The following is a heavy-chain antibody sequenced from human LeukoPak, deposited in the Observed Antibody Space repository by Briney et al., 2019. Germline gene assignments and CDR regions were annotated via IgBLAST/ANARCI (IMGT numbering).Heavy chain of an antibody. D-gene: IGHD5-24*01. CDR3: ANSLSGIWAPDDGH. CDR2: INSFGSI. CDR1: GITFRDHE. Sequence: PGGSLRLSCAASGITFRDHEVNWIRQAPGKGLEWVSHINSFGSIYYTDSVKGRFTIYRDNAKNLVFLQMNSLRGEETAVYYCANSLSGIWAPDDGHWGQGTLVTVSS. J-gene: IGHJ4*02. V-gene: IGHV3-69-1*02.